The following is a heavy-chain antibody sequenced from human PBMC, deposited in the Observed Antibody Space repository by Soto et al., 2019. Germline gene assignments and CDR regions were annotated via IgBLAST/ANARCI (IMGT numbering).Heavy chain of an antibody. CDR1: GFTFSSYG. J-gene: IGHJ4*02. CDR2: ISYDGSNK. Sequence: QVQLVESGGGVVQPGRSLRLSCAASGFTFSSYGMHWVRQAPGKGLEWVAVISYDGSNKYYADSVKGRFTISRDNSKNTLYLQMNSLRAEDTAVYYCAKEGDDYGDYVVPYFDYWGQGTLVTVSS. V-gene: IGHV3-30*18. CDR3: AKEGDDYGDYVVPYFDY. D-gene: IGHD4-17*01.